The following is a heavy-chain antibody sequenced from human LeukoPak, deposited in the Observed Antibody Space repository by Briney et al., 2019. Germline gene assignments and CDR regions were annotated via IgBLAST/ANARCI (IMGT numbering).Heavy chain of an antibody. CDR3: ARGTYSNGWYYLDY. Sequence: GGSLRLSCAASGFTVTSNHMNWVRQAPGKGLEWVSIIYTGGTTHYADSLKDRLTISRDDSINTLYLQMNSLRAEDTAVYCCARGTYSNGWYYLDYWGQGTLVTVSS. CDR1: GFTVTSNH. J-gene: IGHJ4*02. V-gene: IGHV3-66*01. CDR2: IYTGGTT. D-gene: IGHD6-19*01.